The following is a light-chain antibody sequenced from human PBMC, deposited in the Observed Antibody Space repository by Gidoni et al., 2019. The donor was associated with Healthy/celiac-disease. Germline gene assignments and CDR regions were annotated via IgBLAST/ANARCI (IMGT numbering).Light chain of an antibody. CDR2: DDS. Sequence: SDVLTQPTSVAVAPGKTARITWGRHYIGSKIVHLYHQKPGQAPVLVVYDDSDRPSGIPARFSGSNSGNTATLTISRVEAGDEADYYCQVWDSSSDHPYVVFGGGTKLTVL. CDR1: YIGSKI. V-gene: IGLV3-21*03. J-gene: IGLJ2*01. CDR3: QVWDSSSDHPYVV.